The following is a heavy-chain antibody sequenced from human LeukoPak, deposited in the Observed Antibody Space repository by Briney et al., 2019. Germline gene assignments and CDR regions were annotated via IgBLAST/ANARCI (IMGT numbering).Heavy chain of an antibody. CDR1: GYTFTGYY. J-gene: IGHJ5*02. CDR2: INPNSGGT. V-gene: IGHV1-2*02. D-gene: IGHD3-10*01. CDR3: ARGLLWFGELDGSNWFDP. Sequence: ASVKVSCKASGYTFTGYYMHWVRQAPGQGLEWMGWINPNSGGTNYAQKFQGRVTMTRDTSISTAYMELSRLRSDDTAVYYCARGLLWFGELDGSNWFDPWGQGTLVTVSS.